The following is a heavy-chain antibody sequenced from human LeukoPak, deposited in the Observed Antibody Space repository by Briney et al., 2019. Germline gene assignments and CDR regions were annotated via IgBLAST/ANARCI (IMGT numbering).Heavy chain of an antibody. CDR3: AREISGWYS. CDR2: ISYDGSNK. D-gene: IGHD6-19*01. V-gene: IGHV3-30*04. CDR1: GFTFSSYA. J-gene: IGHJ4*02. Sequence: PGGSLRLSCAASGFTFSSYAMHWVRQAPGKGLEWVAVISYDGSNKYYADSVKGRFTISRDNSKNTLYLQMNSLGAEDTAVYYCAREISGWYSWGQGTLVTVSS.